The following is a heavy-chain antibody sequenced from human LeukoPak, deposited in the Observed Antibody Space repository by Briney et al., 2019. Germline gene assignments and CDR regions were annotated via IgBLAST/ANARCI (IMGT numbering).Heavy chain of an antibody. CDR1: GGSISSSSYY. CDR2: IYYSGST. CDR3: AGLPDYHYYYMDV. D-gene: IGHD1-14*01. Sequence: PSETLSLTCAVSGGSISSSSYYWGWIRQPPGKGLEWIGSIYYSGSTYYNPSLKSRVTMSVDTSKNQFSLKLSSVTAADTAVYYCAGLPDYHYYYMDVWGKGTTVTISS. V-gene: IGHV4-39*01. J-gene: IGHJ6*03.